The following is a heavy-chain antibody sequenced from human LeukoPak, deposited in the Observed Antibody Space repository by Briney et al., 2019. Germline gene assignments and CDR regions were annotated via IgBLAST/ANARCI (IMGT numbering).Heavy chain of an antibody. CDR1: GFTFSSYA. CDR3: AKAADGYWCFDL. J-gene: IGHJ2*01. V-gene: IGHV3-23*01. D-gene: IGHD6-13*01. CDR2: ITDSGGTT. Sequence: PGGSLRLSCAASGFTFSSYATSWVRQAPGKGLEWVSDITDSGGTTYYADSVKGRFTISRDNSKNTLYLQMSSLRAEDTAVYYCAKAADGYWCFDLWGRGTLVTVSS.